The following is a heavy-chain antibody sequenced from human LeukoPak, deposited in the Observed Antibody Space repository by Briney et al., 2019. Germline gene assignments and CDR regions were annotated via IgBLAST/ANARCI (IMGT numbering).Heavy chain of an antibody. J-gene: IGHJ4*02. V-gene: IGHV4-34*01. D-gene: IGHD4-23*01. Sequence: PSETLSLTCAVYGGSFSGYYWSWIRQPPGKGLEWIGEINHSGSTNYNPPLMSRVTISVDTSKNQFSLKLSSVTAADTAVYYCARGGGYGGNFDYWGQGTLVTVSS. CDR1: GGSFSGYY. CDR2: INHSGST. CDR3: ARGGGYGGNFDY.